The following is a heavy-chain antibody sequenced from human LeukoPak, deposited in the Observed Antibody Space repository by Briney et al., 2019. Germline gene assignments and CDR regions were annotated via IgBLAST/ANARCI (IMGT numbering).Heavy chain of an antibody. V-gene: IGHV3-23*01. Sequence: PRGSPSLSCEPSGFAVSSYAMSWVRRAPGKGLEWDSAINGSGGTTFYADSVKGRFTISRDNSKNTLSLQVSSLRAADTAVYYCAKVQEMGTILPTFQYWGQGALVTVSS. J-gene: IGHJ4*02. CDR3: AKVQEMGTILPTFQY. CDR2: INGSGGTT. D-gene: IGHD5-24*01. CDR1: GFAVSSYA.